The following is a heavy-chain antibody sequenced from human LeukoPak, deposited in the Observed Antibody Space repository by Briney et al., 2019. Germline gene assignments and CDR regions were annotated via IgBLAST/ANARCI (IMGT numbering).Heavy chain of an antibody. CDR1: GFTFSSYG. D-gene: IGHD3-22*01. Sequence: GGSLRLSCAASGFTFSSYGMHWVRQAPGKGLEWVAFIRYDGSNKYYADSVKGRFTISRDNSKNTLYLQMNSLRAEDTAVYYCAKGRGTMIVVVINDFDYWGQGTLVTVSS. J-gene: IGHJ4*02. CDR2: IRYDGSNK. V-gene: IGHV3-30*02. CDR3: AKGRGTMIVVVINDFDY.